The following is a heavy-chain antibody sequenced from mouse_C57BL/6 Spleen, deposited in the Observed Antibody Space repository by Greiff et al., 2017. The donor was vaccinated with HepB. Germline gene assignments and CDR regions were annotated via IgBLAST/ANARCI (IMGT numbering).Heavy chain of an antibody. V-gene: IGHV1-50*01. Sequence: QVQLQQSGAELVKPGASVKLSCKASGYTFTSYWMQWVKQRPGQGLEWIGEIDPSDSYTNYNQKFKGKATLTVDTSSSTAYMQLSSLTSEDSAVYYCARRDYSNCGDYWGQGTTLTVSS. CDR1: GYTFTSYW. CDR2: IDPSDSYT. J-gene: IGHJ2*01. CDR3: ARRDYSNCGDY. D-gene: IGHD2-5*01.